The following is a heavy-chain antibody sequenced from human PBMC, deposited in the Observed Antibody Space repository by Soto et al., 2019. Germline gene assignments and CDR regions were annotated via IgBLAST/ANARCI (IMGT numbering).Heavy chain of an antibody. D-gene: IGHD3-10*01. CDR2: INAGNGNT. CDR3: ARDGEIWFGETYYYYGMDV. V-gene: IGHV1-3*01. Sequence: ASVKVSCKASGYTFTSYAMHWVRQAPGQRLEWMGWINAGNGNTKYSQKFQGRVTITRDTSASTAYMELSSLRSEDTAVYYCARDGEIWFGETYYYYGMDVWGQGTTVTVPS. CDR1: GYTFTSYA. J-gene: IGHJ6*02.